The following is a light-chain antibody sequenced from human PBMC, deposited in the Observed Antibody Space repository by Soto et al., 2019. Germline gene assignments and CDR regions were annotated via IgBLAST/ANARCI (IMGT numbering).Light chain of an antibody. CDR2: KAS. Sequence: DIQMTQSPSTLSASVGDRVTITCRASQSINNLLAWYQQKPGKAPKLLIYKASNLESGVPSRFSGNGSGTEFTLTISSLQPDAFATYYCQQYASYSPFGGGTKVEIK. CDR3: QQYASYSP. V-gene: IGKV1-5*03. CDR1: QSINNL. J-gene: IGKJ4*02.